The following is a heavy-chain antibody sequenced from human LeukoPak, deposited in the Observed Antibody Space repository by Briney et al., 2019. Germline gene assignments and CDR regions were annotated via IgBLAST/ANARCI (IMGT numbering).Heavy chain of an antibody. D-gene: IGHD5-24*01. V-gene: IGHV4-30-4*08. CDR1: GDSITIGYHY. CDR3: ARAKGDHNSALYNWFDP. Sequence: SSETLSLTCTVSGDSITIGYHYWTWIRQPPGKGLEWIGDIFHSGNTHYNPSLESRVTISVDTAKNLLSLKLTSATAADTAVYYCARAKGDHNSALYNWFDPWGQGTLVAVSS. CDR2: IFHSGNT. J-gene: IGHJ5*02.